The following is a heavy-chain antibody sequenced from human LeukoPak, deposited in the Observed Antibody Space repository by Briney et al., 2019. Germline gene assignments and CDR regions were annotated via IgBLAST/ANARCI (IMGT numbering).Heavy chain of an antibody. J-gene: IGHJ5*01. Sequence: GGSLRFSCAASGLTFSEYSMTWVRQAPGKGLEWVSFIDTSSTTMYYTDSVKGRFTISRYNANNSLYLQMNSLKVEDTAIYYCARDNWVDCWGQGTLVTVSS. CDR2: IDTSSTTM. V-gene: IGHV3-48*04. CDR1: GLTFSEYS. CDR3: ARDNWVDC.